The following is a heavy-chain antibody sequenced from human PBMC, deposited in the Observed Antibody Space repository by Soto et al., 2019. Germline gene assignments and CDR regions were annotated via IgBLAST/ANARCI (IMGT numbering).Heavy chain of an antibody. V-gene: IGHV3-48*03. Sequence: GSLRLSCIYSGVTFSSYEMNWVRQAPGKGLEWVSYISNSGGPTFYADSVKGRFTISRDNAKNSLSLQMNSLRVEDTAVYYCARGNFYYGVDVWGQGTTVTVSS. CDR2: ISNSGGPT. CDR3: ARGNFYYGVDV. J-gene: IGHJ6*02. CDR1: GVTFSSYE.